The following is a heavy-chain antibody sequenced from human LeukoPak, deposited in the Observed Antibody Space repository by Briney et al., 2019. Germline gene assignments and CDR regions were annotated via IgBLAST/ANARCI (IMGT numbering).Heavy chain of an antibody. V-gene: IGHV1-8*03. D-gene: IGHD6-19*01. CDR2: MNPNSGNT. J-gene: IGHJ6*03. Sequence: ASVKVSCKASGYTFTSYDINWVRQATGQGLEWMGWMNPNSGNTGYAQKFQGRVTITRNTSISTAYMELSSLRSEDTAVYYCARAYSSGWYYYYYMDVWGKGTTVTVSS. CDR1: GYTFTSYD. CDR3: ARAYSSGWYYYYYMDV.